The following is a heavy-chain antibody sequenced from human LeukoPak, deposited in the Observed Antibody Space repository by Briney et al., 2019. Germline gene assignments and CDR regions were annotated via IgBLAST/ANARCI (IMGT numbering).Heavy chain of an antibody. J-gene: IGHJ4*02. CDR2: IYYSGST. Sequence: PSQTLSLTCTVSGGSISSGGYYWSWIRQHPGKGLEWIGYIYYSGSTYYNPSLKSRVTISVDTSKNQFSLKLSSVTAADTAVYYCARENYDSSGPVAVFDYWGQGTLVTVSS. V-gene: IGHV4-31*03. CDR3: ARENYDSSGPVAVFDY. D-gene: IGHD3-22*01. CDR1: GGSISSGGYY.